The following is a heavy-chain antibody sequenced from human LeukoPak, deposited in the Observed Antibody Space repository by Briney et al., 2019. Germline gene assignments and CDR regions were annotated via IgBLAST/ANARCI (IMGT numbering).Heavy chain of an antibody. J-gene: IGHJ4*02. CDR3: ARDPAVVYDYVWGSYRSFFDY. D-gene: IGHD3-16*02. V-gene: IGHV1-2*02. Sequence: ASVKVSCKASGYTFTGYYMHWVRQAPGQGLEWMGWINPNSGGTNYAQKFQGRVTMTRDTSISTAYMELSRLRSDDTAVYYCARDPAVVYDYVWGSYRSFFDYWGQGTLVTVSS. CDR1: GYTFTGYY. CDR2: INPNSGGT.